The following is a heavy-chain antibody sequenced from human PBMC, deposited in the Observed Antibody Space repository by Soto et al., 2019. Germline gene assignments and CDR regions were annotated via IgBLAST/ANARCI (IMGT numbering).Heavy chain of an antibody. D-gene: IGHD2-15*01. V-gene: IGHV1-3*01. CDR2: INAGNGNT. Sequence: ASVKVSCKASGYTFTSYAMHWVRQAPGQRLEWMGWINAGNGNTKYPQKFQGRVTITRDTSASTAYMELSSLRSEDTAVYYCARVFYCSGGSCYLYFDYWGQGTLVTVSS. CDR1: GYTFTSYA. CDR3: ARVFYCSGGSCYLYFDY. J-gene: IGHJ4*02.